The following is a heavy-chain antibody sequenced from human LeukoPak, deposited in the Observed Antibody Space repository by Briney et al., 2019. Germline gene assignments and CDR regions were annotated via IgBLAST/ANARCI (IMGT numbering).Heavy chain of an antibody. Sequence: SETLSLTCTVSSGSISSRSYYWSWIRQPPGEGLEWIGSIYYSGSTYYNPSLKSRVTISVDTSKNQFSLKLSSVTAADTAVFYCARRSDVLYYYFDYWGQGTLVTVSS. CDR1: SGSISSRSYY. CDR3: ARRSDVLYYYFDY. V-gene: IGHV4-39*01. J-gene: IGHJ4*02. CDR2: IYYSGST. D-gene: IGHD2-15*01.